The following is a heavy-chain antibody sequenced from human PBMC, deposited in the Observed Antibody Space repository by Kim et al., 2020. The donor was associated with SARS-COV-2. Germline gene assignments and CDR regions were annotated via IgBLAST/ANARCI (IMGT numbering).Heavy chain of an antibody. CDR2: IWYDGSKK. CDR3: TRGQGYGYGDY. Sequence: GGSLRLSCAASGFTFSNYAIHWVRQAPGKGLEWVAVIWYDGSKKYYADSVKGRFTISRDNSKNTLYLQMNSLRVEDTAVYYCTRGQGYGYGDYWGQGTLVTVSS. J-gene: IGHJ4*02. V-gene: IGHV3-33*01. CDR1: GFTFSNYA. D-gene: IGHD5-18*01.